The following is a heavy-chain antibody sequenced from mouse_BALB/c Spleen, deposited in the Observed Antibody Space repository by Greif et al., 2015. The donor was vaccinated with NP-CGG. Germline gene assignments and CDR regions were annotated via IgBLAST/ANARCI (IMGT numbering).Heavy chain of an antibody. V-gene: IGHV5-6-4*01. CDR1: GFTFSSYT. Sequence: EVQLVESGGGLVKPGGALKLSCAVSGFTFSSYTMSWVRQNPEKRLEWVATISSGGSYTYYPDSVKGRFTISRDNAKNTLYLQMSSLKSEDTAMYYCTRDVDGNYLDYWGQGTTLTVSS. J-gene: IGHJ2*01. CDR3: TRDVDGNYLDY. D-gene: IGHD2-3*01. CDR2: ISSGGSYT.